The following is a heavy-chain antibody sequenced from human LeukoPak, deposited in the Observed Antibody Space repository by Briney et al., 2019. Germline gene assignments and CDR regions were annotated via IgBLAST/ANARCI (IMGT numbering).Heavy chain of an antibody. J-gene: IGHJ4*02. D-gene: IGHD1-26*01. V-gene: IGHV1-18*01. CDR2: ISAYNGNT. CDR3: ASSLGPIVGATDFDY. CDR1: GYTFTSYG. Sequence: ASVKVSCKASGYTFTSYGISWVRQAPGQGLEWRGWISAYNGNTNYAQKLQGRVTMTTDTSTSTAYMELRSLRSDDTAVYYCASSLGPIVGATDFDYWGQGTLVTVSS.